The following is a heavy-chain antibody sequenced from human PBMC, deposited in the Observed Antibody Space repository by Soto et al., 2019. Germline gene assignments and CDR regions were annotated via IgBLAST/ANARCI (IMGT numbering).Heavy chain of an antibody. V-gene: IGHV3-21*01. CDR2: ISITSSYI. D-gene: IGHD3-22*01. CDR1: GITFSTYS. J-gene: IGHJ4*02. CDR3: AAGIADYYDSSGYYAY. Sequence: GSLRLSCAASGITFSTYSMNWVRQAPGKGLERVSSISITSSYISYADSLKGRFTVSRDNAKNTLYLQMNSLRAEDTAVYYCAAGIADYYDSSGYYAYWGQGILVTVSS.